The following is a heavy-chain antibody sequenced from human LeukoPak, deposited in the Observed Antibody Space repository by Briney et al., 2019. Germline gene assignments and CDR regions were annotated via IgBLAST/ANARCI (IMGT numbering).Heavy chain of an antibody. CDR3: ARETSGYAYYYYYMDV. Sequence: ASVKASCKASGYTFTSYYMHWVRQAPGQGLEWMGLINPNGGSTSYAQKFQGRVTMTRDMSTSTVYMELSSLRSEDTAVYYCARETSGYAYYYYYMDVWGKGTTVTVSS. D-gene: IGHD5-12*01. J-gene: IGHJ6*03. CDR2: INPNGGST. V-gene: IGHV1-46*01. CDR1: GYTFTSYY.